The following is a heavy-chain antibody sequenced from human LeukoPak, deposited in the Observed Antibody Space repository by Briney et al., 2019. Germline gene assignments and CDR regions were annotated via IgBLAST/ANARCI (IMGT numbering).Heavy chain of an antibody. CDR2: ISGSGGST. J-gene: IGHJ5*02. D-gene: IGHD6-19*01. V-gene: IGHV3-23*01. CDR3: AKDRIAVAAHNRFDP. Sequence: ISGSGGSTYYADSVKGRFTISRDNSKNTLYLQMNSLRAEDTAVYYCAKDRIAVAAHNRFDPWGQGTLVTVSS.